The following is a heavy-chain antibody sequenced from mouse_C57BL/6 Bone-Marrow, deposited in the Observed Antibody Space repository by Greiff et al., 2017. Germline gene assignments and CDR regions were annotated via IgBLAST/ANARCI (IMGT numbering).Heavy chain of an antibody. CDR1: GYTFTSYG. J-gene: IGHJ2*01. CDR2: IYPRSGNT. V-gene: IGHV1-81*01. Sequence: QVQLKQSGAELARPGASVKLSCKASGYTFTSYGISWVKQRTGQGLEWIGEIYPRSGNTYYSEKFKGKATLTADKSSSTAYMELRSLTSEDSAVYFCASPAFFDYWGQGTTLTVSS. CDR3: ASPAFFDY.